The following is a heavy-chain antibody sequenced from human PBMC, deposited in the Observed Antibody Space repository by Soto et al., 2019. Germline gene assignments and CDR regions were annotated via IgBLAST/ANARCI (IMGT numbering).Heavy chain of an antibody. CDR3: SRDWYSVSGTRYVVFDI. J-gene: IGHJ3*02. CDR1: GYTFTSYG. D-gene: IGHD1-26*01. Sequence: QVQLVQSGAEVEKPGASVKVSCKASGYTFTSYGISWVRQAPGQGLEWMGWVSTYNGNTNYAPKSQGRVAMTTDTSTSTAYMELRRLRADDTAVYYWSRDWYSVSGTRYVVFDIWGQGTMVTVSS. V-gene: IGHV1-18*01. CDR2: VSTYNGNT.